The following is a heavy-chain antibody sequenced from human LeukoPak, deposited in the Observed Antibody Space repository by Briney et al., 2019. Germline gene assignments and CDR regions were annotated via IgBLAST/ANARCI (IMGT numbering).Heavy chain of an antibody. CDR2: ISYDGSNK. CDR1: GFTFSSYA. Sequence: SGGSLRLSCAASGFTFSSYAMHWVRQAPGKGLEWVAVISYDGSNKYYADSVKGRFTISRDNSKNTLYLQMNSLRAEDTAVYYCAREVAAGYFDYWGQGTLVTVSS. J-gene: IGHJ4*02. V-gene: IGHV3-30*01. D-gene: IGHD6-13*01. CDR3: AREVAAGYFDY.